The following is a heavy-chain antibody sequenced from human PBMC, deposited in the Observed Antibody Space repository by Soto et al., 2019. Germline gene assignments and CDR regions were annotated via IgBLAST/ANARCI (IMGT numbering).Heavy chain of an antibody. CDR1: GGTFSSYA. CDR3: ASDPYYYDSSGYYRDY. CDR2: IIPIFGTA. V-gene: IGHV1-69*13. J-gene: IGHJ4*02. D-gene: IGHD3-22*01. Sequence: SVKVSCKASGGTFSSYAISWVRQAPGQGLEWMGGIIPIFGTANYAQKFQGRVTITADESTSTAYMELSSLRSEDTAVYYCASDPYYYDSSGYYRDYWGQGTLVTVSS.